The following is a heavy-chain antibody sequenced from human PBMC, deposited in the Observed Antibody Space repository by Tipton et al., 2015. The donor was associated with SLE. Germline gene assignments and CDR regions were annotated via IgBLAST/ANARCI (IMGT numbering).Heavy chain of an antibody. CDR1: GGSISSSSYY. CDR2: ITHSGST. CDR3: AREGGVAVAGS. J-gene: IGHJ4*02. V-gene: IGHV4-39*07. D-gene: IGHD6-19*01. Sequence: TLSLTCTVSGGSISSSSYYWGWIRQPPGKGLEWIGEITHSGSTNYNPSLKSRVTISVDTSKNQFSLKLSSVTAADTAVYYCAREGGVAVAGSWGQGTLVTVSS.